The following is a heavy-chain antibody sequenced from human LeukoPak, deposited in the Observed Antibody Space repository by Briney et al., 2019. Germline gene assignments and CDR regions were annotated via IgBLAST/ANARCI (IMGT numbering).Heavy chain of an antibody. D-gene: IGHD3-3*01. Sequence: GGSLRLSCAASGFTFSSYAMSWVRQAPGKGLEWVSAISGSGGSTYYADSVKGRFTISRDNSKNTLYLQMNSLRAEDTAVYYCARAHYDFWSGPEYYLDYWGQGTLVTVSS. CDR3: ARAHYDFWSGPEYYLDY. CDR1: GFTFSSYA. CDR2: ISGSGGST. J-gene: IGHJ4*02. V-gene: IGHV3-23*01.